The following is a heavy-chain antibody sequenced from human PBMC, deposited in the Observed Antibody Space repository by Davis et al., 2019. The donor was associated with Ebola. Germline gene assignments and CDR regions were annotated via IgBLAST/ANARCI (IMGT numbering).Heavy chain of an antibody. CDR1: GGSFSGYY. V-gene: IGHV4-34*01. Sequence: SETLSLTCAVYGGSFSGYYWSWIRQPPGKGLEWIGEINHSGSTNYNPSLKSRVTISVDKSKNQFSLKLSSVTAADTAVYYCARDWAGDPYDAFDIWGQGTMVTVPS. D-gene: IGHD7-27*01. J-gene: IGHJ3*02. CDR3: ARDWAGDPYDAFDI. CDR2: INHSGST.